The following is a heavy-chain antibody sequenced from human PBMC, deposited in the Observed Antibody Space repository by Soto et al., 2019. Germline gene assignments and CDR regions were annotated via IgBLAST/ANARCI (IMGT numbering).Heavy chain of an antibody. Sequence: ASVKVYCRASGGTFSSYAISWVRQAPGQGLEWMGWISANNGTTNYAQKFQGRVTMTTDTSTSTAYMELRSLRSDDTAVYYCARIAVAAPYYFDYWGQGTLVTVSS. CDR3: ARIAVAAPYYFDY. J-gene: IGHJ4*02. D-gene: IGHD6-19*01. V-gene: IGHV1-18*01. CDR2: ISANNGTT. CDR1: GGTFSSYA.